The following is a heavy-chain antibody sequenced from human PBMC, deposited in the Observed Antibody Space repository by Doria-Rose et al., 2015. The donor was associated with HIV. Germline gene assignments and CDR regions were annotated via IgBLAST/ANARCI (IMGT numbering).Heavy chain of an antibody. D-gene: IGHD6-13*01. Sequence: SGPVLVKPTETLTLTCTVSGVSLSSPGMGVSWIRQPPGKALEWLAQIFSDDERSYKTSLESRLTISRGTSKSQVVLTMTDMDPVDTATYYCARIKSSRWYHKYYFDFWGQGTLVIVSA. CDR1: GVSLSSPGMG. CDR3: ARIKSSRWYHKYYFDF. CDR2: IFSDDER. V-gene: IGHV2-26*01. J-gene: IGHJ4*02.